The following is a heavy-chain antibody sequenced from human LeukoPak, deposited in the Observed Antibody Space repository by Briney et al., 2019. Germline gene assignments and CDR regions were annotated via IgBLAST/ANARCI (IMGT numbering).Heavy chain of an antibody. V-gene: IGHV4-34*01. J-gene: IGHJ4*02. D-gene: IGHD6-19*01. CDR2: INHSGST. CDR1: GGSFSGYY. Sequence: SETLSLTCAVYGGSFSGYYWSWIRQPPGKGLEWIGEINHSGSTNYNPSLESRVTISVDTSKNQFSLKLSSVTAADTAVYYCASVAVAGYYFDYWGQGTLVTVSS. CDR3: ASVAVAGYYFDY.